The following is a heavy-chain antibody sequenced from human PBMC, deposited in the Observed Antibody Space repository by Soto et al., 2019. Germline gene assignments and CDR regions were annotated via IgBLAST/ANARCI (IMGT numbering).Heavy chain of an antibody. Sequence: SVKVSCKASGGTFSSYAISWVRQAPGQGLEWMGGIIPIFGTANYAQKFQGRVTITADESTSTAYMELSSLRSEDTAVYYCARVSGYYYWDEYWGQGPLATVSS. V-gene: IGHV1-69*13. CDR2: IIPIFGTA. CDR3: ARVSGYYYWDEY. J-gene: IGHJ4*02. CDR1: GGTFSSYA. D-gene: IGHD3-22*01.